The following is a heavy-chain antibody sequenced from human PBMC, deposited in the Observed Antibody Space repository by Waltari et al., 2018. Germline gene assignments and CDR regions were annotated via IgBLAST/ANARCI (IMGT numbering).Heavy chain of an antibody. CDR1: GGSVSRGSDY. D-gene: IGHD6-19*01. Sequence: QVQLQESGPGLVKPSQTLSLTCTVSGGSVSRGSDYWSWIRQPAGKGLGWVGHIYTSGSTTYNPSLKSRVTISRDTSKNQFYLELRSMTAADTAVYYCARSPTGWGYFDHWGQATLVTVSS. J-gene: IGHJ4*02. CDR2: IYTSGST. CDR3: ARSPTGWGYFDH. V-gene: IGHV4-61*09.